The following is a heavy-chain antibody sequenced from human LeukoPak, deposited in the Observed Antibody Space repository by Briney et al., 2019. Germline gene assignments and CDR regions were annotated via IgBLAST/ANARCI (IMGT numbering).Heavy chain of an antibody. J-gene: IGHJ4*02. D-gene: IGHD3-9*01. CDR2: INAGNGNT. CDR1: GYTFTSYA. V-gene: IGHV1-3*01. CDR3: VRGYDILTGYYSFDY. Sequence: ASVKVSCKASGYTFTSYAMHWVRQAPGQRLEWMGWINAGNGNTKYSQKFQGRVTITRDTSASTAYMELSSLRSEDTAVYYCVRGYDILTGYYSFDYWGQGTLVTVSS.